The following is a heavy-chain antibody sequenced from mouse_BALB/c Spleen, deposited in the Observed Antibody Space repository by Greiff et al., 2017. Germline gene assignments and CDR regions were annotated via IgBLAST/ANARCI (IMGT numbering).Heavy chain of an antibody. V-gene: IGHV5-6-4*01. CDR3: TREGDHYYGYSAMDY. J-gene: IGHJ4*01. D-gene: IGHD1-2*01. Sequence: EVQLQESGGGLVKPGGSLKLSCAASGFTFSSYTMSWVRQTPEKRLEWVATISSGGSYTYYPDSVKGRFTISRDNAKNTLYLQMSSLKSEDTAMYYCTREGDHYYGYSAMDYWGQGTSVTVSS. CDR2: ISSGGSYT. CDR1: GFTFSSYT.